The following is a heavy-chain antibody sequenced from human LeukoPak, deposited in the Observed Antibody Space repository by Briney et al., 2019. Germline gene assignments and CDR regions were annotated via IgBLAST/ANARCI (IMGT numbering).Heavy chain of an antibody. CDR1: GYTFTSYD. CDR3: ARGPPLHSSGWFDEFDP. Sequence: ASVKVSCKASGYTFTSYDINWVRQATGQGLEWMGWMNPNSGNTGYAQKFQGRVTITRNTSISTAYMELSSLRSEDTAVYYCARGPPLHSSGWFDEFDPWGQGTLVTVSS. D-gene: IGHD6-19*01. J-gene: IGHJ5*02. CDR2: MNPNSGNT. V-gene: IGHV1-8*03.